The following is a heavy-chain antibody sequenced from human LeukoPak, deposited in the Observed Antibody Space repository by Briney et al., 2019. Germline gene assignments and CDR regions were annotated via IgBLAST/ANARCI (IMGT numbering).Heavy chain of an antibody. D-gene: IGHD1-26*01. CDR1: GGSISSYY. J-gene: IGHJ4*02. CDR3: ASTLYSGSYYLTQLDY. V-gene: IGHV4-59*13. Sequence: PSETLSLTCTVSGGSISSYYWSWIRQPPGKGLEWIGYIYYSGSTNYNPSLKSRVTISVDTSKNQFSLKLSSVTAADTAVYYCASTLYSGSYYLTQLDYRGQGTLVTVSS. CDR2: IYYSGST.